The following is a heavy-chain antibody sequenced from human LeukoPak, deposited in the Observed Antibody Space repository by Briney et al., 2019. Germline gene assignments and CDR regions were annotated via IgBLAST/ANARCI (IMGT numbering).Heavy chain of an antibody. J-gene: IGHJ4*02. V-gene: IGHV1-18*01. CDR3: ARDLGYSSSWNY. Sequence: VASVKVSCKASGYTFTSYGLSWVRQAPGQGLQWMGWISTYNGNTNYPQNFQGRVTMTTDTSTRTVYMELRGLRSDDTAVYYCARDLGYSSSWNYWGQGTLVTVSS. CDR2: ISTYNGNT. D-gene: IGHD6-13*01. CDR1: GYTFTSYG.